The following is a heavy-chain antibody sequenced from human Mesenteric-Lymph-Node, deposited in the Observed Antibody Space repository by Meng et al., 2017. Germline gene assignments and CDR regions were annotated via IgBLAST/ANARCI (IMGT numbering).Heavy chain of an antibody. Sequence: GGSLRLSCAASGFTFSDYYMSWIRQAPGKGLEWVSYISSSGSTIYYADSVKGRFTISRDPSKNTLYLQMDTLRVEDTAIYYCAKYRTMVTTSFYFDYWGRGTLVTVSS. D-gene: IGHD4-17*01. CDR2: ISSSGSTI. J-gene: IGHJ4*02. CDR3: AKYRTMVTTSFYFDY. V-gene: IGHV3-11*01. CDR1: GFTFSDYY.